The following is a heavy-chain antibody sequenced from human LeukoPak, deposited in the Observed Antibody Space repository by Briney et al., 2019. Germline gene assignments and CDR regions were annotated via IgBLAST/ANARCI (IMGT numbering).Heavy chain of an antibody. CDR2: IYTSGST. V-gene: IGHV4-4*07. CDR3: ARVSDWELLRPNYYFDY. D-gene: IGHD1-26*01. J-gene: IGHJ4*02. CDR1: GGSISSYY. Sequence: SETLSLTCTVSGGSISSYYWSWIRQPAGKGLEWIGRIYTSGSTNYNPSLKSRVTISVDTPKNQFSLKLSSVTAADTAVYYCARVSDWELLRPNYYFDYWGQGTLVTVSS.